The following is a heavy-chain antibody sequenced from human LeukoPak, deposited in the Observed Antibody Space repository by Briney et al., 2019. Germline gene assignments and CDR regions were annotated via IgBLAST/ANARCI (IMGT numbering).Heavy chain of an antibody. CDR2: ISAYNGNT. CDR3: ATTMVRGVFNWFDP. CDR1: GYTFTSYG. J-gene: IGHJ5*02. V-gene: IGHV1-18*01. Sequence: GASVKVSCKASGYTFTSYGISWVRQAPGQGLEWMGWISAYNGNTNYAQKLQGRVTMTTDTSTSTAYMELRSLRPDDTAVYYCATTMVRGVFNWFDPWGQGILVTVSS. D-gene: IGHD3-10*01.